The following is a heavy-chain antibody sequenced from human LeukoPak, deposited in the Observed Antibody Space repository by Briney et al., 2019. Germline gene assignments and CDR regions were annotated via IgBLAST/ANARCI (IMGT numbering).Heavy chain of an antibody. CDR3: ASGKGSSRSLDY. CDR1: GFTFSSYW. Sequence: GGSLRPSCAASGFTFSSYWMHWVRQAPGKGLVWVSRIISDGSSTTYADSVKGRFTISRDNAKNTLFLLMTSLRADDTAVYYCASGKGSSRSLDYWGQGILVTVSS. V-gene: IGHV3-74*01. J-gene: IGHJ4*02. D-gene: IGHD6-13*01. CDR2: IISDGSST.